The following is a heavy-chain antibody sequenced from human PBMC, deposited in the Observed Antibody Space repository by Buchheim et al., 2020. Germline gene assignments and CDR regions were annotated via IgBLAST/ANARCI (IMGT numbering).Heavy chain of an antibody. CDR1: GFTFSSYG. D-gene: IGHD2-15*01. J-gene: IGHJ6*02. CDR3: AREVGYCSGGSCWGGINYYYGMDV. CDR2: IWYDGSNK. Sequence: QVQLVESGGGVVQPGRSLRLSCAASGFTFSSYGMHWVRQAPGKGLEWVAVIWYDGSNKYYADSVKGRFTISRDNSKNTLYLQMNSLRAEDTAVYYCAREVGYCSGGSCWGGINYYYGMDVWGQGTT. V-gene: IGHV3-33*01.